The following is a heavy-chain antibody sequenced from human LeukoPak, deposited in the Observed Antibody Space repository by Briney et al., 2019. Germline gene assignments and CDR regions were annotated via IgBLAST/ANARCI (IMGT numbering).Heavy chain of an antibody. V-gene: IGHV3-23*01. D-gene: IGHD3-22*01. CDR3: AKQKPYYDSRSYYFDY. Sequence: PGGSLRLSCAASGFTFSSYAMSWVCQAPGKGLEWVSAISGSGGSTYYADSVKGRFTISRDNSKNTLYLQMNSLRAEDTAVYYCAKQKPYYDSRSYYFDYWGQGTLVTVSS. J-gene: IGHJ4*02. CDR2: ISGSGGST. CDR1: GFTFSSYA.